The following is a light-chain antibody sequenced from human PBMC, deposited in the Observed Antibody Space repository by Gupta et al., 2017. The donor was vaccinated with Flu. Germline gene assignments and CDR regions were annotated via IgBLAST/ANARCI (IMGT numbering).Light chain of an antibody. Sequence: EIVLTQSPATLSLSPGERATLSCRASQSVSSYLAWYQQKPGQAPRLLIYDASNRATGIPARVSGSGSGTGFTLTISSLGPEDFAVYYCQQSSNWPLTFGGGTQVEIK. CDR2: DAS. CDR3: QQSSNWPLT. CDR1: QSVSSY. V-gene: IGKV3-11*01. J-gene: IGKJ4*01.